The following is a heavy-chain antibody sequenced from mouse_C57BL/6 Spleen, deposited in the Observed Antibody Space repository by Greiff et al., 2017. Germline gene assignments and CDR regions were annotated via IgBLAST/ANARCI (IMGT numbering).Heavy chain of an antibody. J-gene: IGHJ4*01. CDR3: AREGTAQSYYAMDY. CDR1: GYTFTSYW. Sequence: VQLQQPGAELVKPGASVKMSYKASGYTFTSYWITWVKQRPGQGLEWIGDIYPGSGSTNYNEKFKSKATLTVDTSSSTAYMQLSSLTSEDSAVYYCAREGTAQSYYAMDYWGQGTSVTVSS. CDR2: IYPGSGST. D-gene: IGHD3-2*02. V-gene: IGHV1-55*01.